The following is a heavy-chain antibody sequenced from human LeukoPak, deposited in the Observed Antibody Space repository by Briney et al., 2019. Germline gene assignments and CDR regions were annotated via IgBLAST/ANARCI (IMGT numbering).Heavy chain of an antibody. CDR1: GGSFSGYY. CDR3: ARAPVSGRTYYYYMDV. Sequence: PSETLSLICAVYGGSFSGYYWSWIRQPPGKGLEWIGEINHSGSTNYNPSLKSRVTLSVDTSKNQFSLKLSSVTAADTAVYYCARAPVSGRTYYYYMDVWGKGTTVTISS. V-gene: IGHV4-34*01. D-gene: IGHD1-26*01. CDR2: INHSGST. J-gene: IGHJ6*03.